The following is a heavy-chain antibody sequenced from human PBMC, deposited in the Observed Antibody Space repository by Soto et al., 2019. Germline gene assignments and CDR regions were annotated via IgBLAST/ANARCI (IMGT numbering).Heavy chain of an antibody. CDR2: IIPIFGTA. J-gene: IGHJ4*02. CDR1: GGTFSSYA. D-gene: IGHD5-18*01. CDR3: AREGGYSSPRWGYYFDY. V-gene: IGHV1-69*01. Sequence: QVQLVQSGAEVKKPGSSVKVSCKASGGTFSSYAISWVRQAPGQGLEWMGGIIPIFGTANYAQKFQGRVTITANESTSTAYMELSSLRSEDTAVYYCAREGGYSSPRWGYYFDYWGQGTLVTVSS.